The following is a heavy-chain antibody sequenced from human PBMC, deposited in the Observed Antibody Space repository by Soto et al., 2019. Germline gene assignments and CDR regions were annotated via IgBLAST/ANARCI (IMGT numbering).Heavy chain of an antibody. D-gene: IGHD2-15*01. Sequence: HPGGSLRLSCAASGFTFSSYWMSWVRQAPGKGLEWVANIKQDGSEKYYVDSVKGRFTISRDNAKNSLYLQMNSLRAEDTAVYYCAREVACSGGSCYPPGLDYWGQGTLVTVSS. V-gene: IGHV3-7*03. CDR3: AREVACSGGSCYPPGLDY. CDR2: IKQDGSEK. J-gene: IGHJ4*02. CDR1: GFTFSSYW.